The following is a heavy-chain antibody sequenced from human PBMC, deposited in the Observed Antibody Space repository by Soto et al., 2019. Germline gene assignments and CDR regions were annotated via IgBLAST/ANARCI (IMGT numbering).Heavy chain of an antibody. CDR2: ISAYNGNT. Sequence: GASVKVSCKASGYTFTSYAIHWVRQAPGQRLEWMGWISAYNGNTNYAQKLQGRVTMTTDTSTSTAYMELRSLRSDDTAVYYCARDFDTEAYYYYGMDVWGQGTTVTISS. V-gene: IGHV1-18*01. CDR3: ARDFDTEAYYYYGMDV. CDR1: GYTFTSYA. J-gene: IGHJ6*02. D-gene: IGHD2-2*02.